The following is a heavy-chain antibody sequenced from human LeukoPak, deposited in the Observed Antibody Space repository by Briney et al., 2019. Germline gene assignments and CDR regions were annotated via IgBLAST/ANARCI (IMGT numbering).Heavy chain of an antibody. CDR1: GFTFSYYW. J-gene: IGHJ4*02. V-gene: IGHV3-74*01. CDR3: VRLNTVTPFDY. CDR2: VNGDGNSR. Sequence: GGSLRLSCAASGFTFSYYWIHWVRQAPGKGLVWVSRVNGDGNSRDYADSVKGRFTISRDNAKNTVYLQMDSLRADDTAVYYCVRLNTVTPFDYWGQGTPVTVSS. D-gene: IGHD4-17*01.